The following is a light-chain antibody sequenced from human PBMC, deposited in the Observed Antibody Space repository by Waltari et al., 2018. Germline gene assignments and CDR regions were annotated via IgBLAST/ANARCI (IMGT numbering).Light chain of an antibody. J-gene: IGLJ2*01. Sequence: QSALTQPAEVSGSPGQSITISCTGTSSDVGGYNSVSWYQPHPGKAPKLMLYEVSNRPSGLSPRFSGSNSGNTASLTISALQAEDDADSYCSSYTSSSPLFGGGTQLTVL. CDR2: EVS. V-gene: IGLV2-14*01. CDR3: SSYTSSSPL. CDR1: SSDVGGYNS.